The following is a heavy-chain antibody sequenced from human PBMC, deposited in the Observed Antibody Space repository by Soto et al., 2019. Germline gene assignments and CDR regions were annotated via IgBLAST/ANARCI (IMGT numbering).Heavy chain of an antibody. CDR3: VRGVDDEDGAAAHGFFFEN. CDR2: ISSSGDYL. J-gene: IGHJ4*02. Sequence: LTLSCSASGFTFSGYAMNWVSRGPGKGLEWVASISSSGDYLYYADSVKGRFIISRDNFQNSLFPHMINLRGDDTDGYYSVRGVDDEDGAAAHGFFFENWGQGTPVTVSS. CDR1: GFTFSGYA. D-gene: IGHD6-25*01. V-gene: IGHV3-21*01.